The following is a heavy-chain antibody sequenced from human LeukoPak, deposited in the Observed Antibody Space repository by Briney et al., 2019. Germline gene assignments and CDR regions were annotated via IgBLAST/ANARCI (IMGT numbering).Heavy chain of an antibody. CDR3: ARDDSSSWYYFDY. Sequence: SETLSLTCTVSGGSISSGSYYWSWIRQPAGKGLEWIGRIYTSGSTNYNPSPKSRVTISVDTSKNQFSLKLSSVTAADTAVYYCARDDSSSWYYFDYWGQGTLVTVSS. D-gene: IGHD6-13*01. V-gene: IGHV4-61*02. J-gene: IGHJ4*02. CDR1: GGSISSGSYY. CDR2: IYTSGST.